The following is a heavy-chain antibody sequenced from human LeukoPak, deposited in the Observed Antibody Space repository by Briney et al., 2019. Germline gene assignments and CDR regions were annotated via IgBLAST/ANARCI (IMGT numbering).Heavy chain of an antibody. CDR1: GGXISSSSYY. D-gene: IGHD6-19*01. Sequence: SETLSLTCTVSGGXISSSSYYWGWVRQPPGKGLKWIGSIYYSGSTYYNPSLRSRVTISVDTSKNQFSLKLISVTAADTAVYYCARLGQWLAFDYWGQGTLVTVSS. J-gene: IGHJ4*02. CDR2: IYYSGST. CDR3: ARLGQWLAFDY. V-gene: IGHV4-39*01.